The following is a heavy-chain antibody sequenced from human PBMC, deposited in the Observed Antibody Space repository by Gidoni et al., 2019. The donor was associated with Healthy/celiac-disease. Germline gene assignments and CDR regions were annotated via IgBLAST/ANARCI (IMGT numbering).Heavy chain of an antibody. D-gene: IGHD1-1*01. CDR2: LKSKADGGTA. CDR3: RLHNHGSDTFDY. V-gene: IGHV3-15*01. Sequence: EVQLVESGGGLVEPGGSLRLSCAASGFTFSNARVTWVRQAPGKGLEWLGHLKSKADGGTADYAAPVKGRFTISRDDSTNTLILQMNSLKTGDTAVYYCRLHNHGSDTFDYWGQGMLVTVSS. J-gene: IGHJ4*02. CDR1: GFTFSNAR.